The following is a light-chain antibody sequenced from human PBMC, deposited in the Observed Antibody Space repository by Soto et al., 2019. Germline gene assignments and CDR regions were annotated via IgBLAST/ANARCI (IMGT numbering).Light chain of an antibody. CDR2: SAS. J-gene: IGKJ3*01. CDR3: QKHDFAQFS. V-gene: IGKV1-27*01. CDR1: RDINNY. Sequence: DIQMTQSPSSLSASVGDRVTITCRARRDINNYLAWYQQKPGKVPKLLIYSASSLQSGVPSRFSGSGSGTEFTRTLSSLQSEDVATYYCQKHDFAQFSFGPGTKVDIK.